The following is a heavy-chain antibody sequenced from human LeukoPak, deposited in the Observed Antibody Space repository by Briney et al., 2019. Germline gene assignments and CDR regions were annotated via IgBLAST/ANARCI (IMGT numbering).Heavy chain of an antibody. CDR2: ISAYNGNT. V-gene: IGHV1-18*01. CDR1: GYTFTSYG. CDR3: AVNYGSGSFNWFDP. Sequence: ASVKVSCKASGYTFTSYGISWVRQAPGQGLEWMGWISAYNGNTNYAQKLQGRVTMTTDTSTSTAYMELRSLRSDDTAVYYCAVNYGSGSFNWFDPWGQGTLVTVSS. J-gene: IGHJ5*02. D-gene: IGHD3-10*01.